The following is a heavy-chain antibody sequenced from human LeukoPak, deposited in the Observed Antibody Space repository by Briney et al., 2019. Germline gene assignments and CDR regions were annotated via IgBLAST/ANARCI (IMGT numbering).Heavy chain of an antibody. V-gene: IGHV3-7*01. CDR3: ARGPTNGQAFDY. J-gene: IGHJ4*02. CDR2: IREDGSQK. D-gene: IGHD2-8*01. Sequence: GGSLRLSCAASGFTFSSSWMTWVRQAPGKGLEWVASIREDGSQKTAVDSVRGRFTISRDNAKNSAYLQMDSLRADDTAVYYCARGPTNGQAFDYWGQGTLVSVPS. CDR1: GFTFSSSW.